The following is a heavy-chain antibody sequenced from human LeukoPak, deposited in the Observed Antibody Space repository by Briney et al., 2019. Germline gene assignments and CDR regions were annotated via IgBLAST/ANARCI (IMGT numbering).Heavy chain of an antibody. CDR1: GGSFSGYY. CDR3: ARGDCSGGSCYLFDY. CDR2: VSHSGST. Sequence: SETLSLTCAVYGGSFSGYYWNCIRQPPGKGLEWIGEVSHSGSTNYNPSLKSRVTMSVDTSKNQFSLKLSSVTAADTAVYYCARGDCSGGSCYLFDYWGQGALVTVSS. V-gene: IGHV4-34*01. J-gene: IGHJ4*02. D-gene: IGHD2-15*01.